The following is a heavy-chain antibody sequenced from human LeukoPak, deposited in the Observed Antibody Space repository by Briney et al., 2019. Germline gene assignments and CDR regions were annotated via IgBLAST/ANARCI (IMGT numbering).Heavy chain of an antibody. V-gene: IGHV5-10-1*01. CDR3: ARHTTDASGSLLFDY. CDR1: GYSFTSYW. D-gene: IGHD3-10*01. Sequence: GESLRISCKGSGYSFTSYWISWVRQLPAKGLEWMGRIDPSDSYTNYSPSFQGHVTISADKTISTAYLQWNSLKDSDTAMYYCARHTTDASGSLLFDYWGQGAMVAVCS. J-gene: IGHJ4*02. CDR2: IDPSDSYT.